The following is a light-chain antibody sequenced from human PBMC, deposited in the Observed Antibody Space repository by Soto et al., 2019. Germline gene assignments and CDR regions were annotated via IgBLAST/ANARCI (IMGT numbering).Light chain of an antibody. V-gene: IGLV1-47*02. CDR3: ASWDNNLSGGV. CDR2: NNN. Sequence: QSVLTQSASASGTPGQRVTISCSGSNSNIGSKYVYWFQQLPGSAPKVLIYNNNERPSGVPDRFSGSKSGTSASLAISGLRSEDEADYYCASWDNNLSGGVFGGGTKLTVL. CDR1: NSNIGSKY. J-gene: IGLJ3*02.